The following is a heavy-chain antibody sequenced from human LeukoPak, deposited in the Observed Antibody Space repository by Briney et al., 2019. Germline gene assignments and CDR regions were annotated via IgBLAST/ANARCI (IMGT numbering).Heavy chain of an antibody. CDR1: GFTFSSYA. CDR3: ACPLHDYGGNSD. CDR2: ISYDGSNK. V-gene: IGHV3-30-3*01. Sequence: GRSLRLSCAASGFTFSSYAVHWVRQAPGKGLEWVAVISYDGSNKYYADSVKGRFTISRDNSKNTLYLQMNSLRAEDTAVYYCACPLHDYGGNSDWGQGTLVTVSS. D-gene: IGHD4-23*01. J-gene: IGHJ4*02.